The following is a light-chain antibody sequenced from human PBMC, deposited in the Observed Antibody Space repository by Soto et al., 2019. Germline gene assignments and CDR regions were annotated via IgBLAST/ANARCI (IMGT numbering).Light chain of an antibody. Sequence: ETVMAQSPGTLSVSPGEGATLSCRASQSVSSLYLAWFQQKPGQAPRLLIYGASTRATGIPDRFSGSGSGTDFTLTISRLEPEDFAVYYCQQYGRSPPWTFGQGTKVEIK. J-gene: IGKJ1*01. CDR2: GAS. V-gene: IGKV3-20*01. CDR3: QQYGRSPPWT. CDR1: QSVSSLY.